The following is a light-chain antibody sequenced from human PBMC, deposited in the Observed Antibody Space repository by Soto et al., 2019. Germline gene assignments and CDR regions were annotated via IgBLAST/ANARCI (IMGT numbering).Light chain of an antibody. Sequence: DIQMTQSPSTLSASVGDRVTITCRASQSISSWLAWYQQKPGKAPNLRIYKASSLQSGVPSRFSGSGSGTEFTLTISSLQPDDCGTYYCQQYNDKWTFGQGTKVEIK. CDR2: KAS. CDR1: QSISSW. J-gene: IGKJ1*01. CDR3: QQYNDKWT. V-gene: IGKV1-5*03.